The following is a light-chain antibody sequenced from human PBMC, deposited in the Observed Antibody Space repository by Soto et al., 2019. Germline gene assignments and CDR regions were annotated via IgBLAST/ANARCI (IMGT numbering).Light chain of an antibody. J-gene: IGKJ1*01. CDR3: QQAGNRPPRT. V-gene: IGKV3-11*01. CDR1: ENVGSY. Sequence: EVVLTQSPATLSLSPGESATLSCRASENVGSYLAWYQQRPDQAPRLVVYHTSTRATGIPARFSGSGSGTDFTLTISSLEPEDFAVYYCQQAGNRPPRTFDQGTKVEIK. CDR2: HTS.